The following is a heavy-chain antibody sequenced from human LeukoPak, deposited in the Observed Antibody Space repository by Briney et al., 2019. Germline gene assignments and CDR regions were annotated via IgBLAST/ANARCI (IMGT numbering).Heavy chain of an antibody. D-gene: IGHD3-10*01. CDR3: ARDREMYYYGSGEKTYYFDY. CDR2: IWYDGSNK. V-gene: IGHV3-33*08. Sequence: GGSLRLSCAASGFTFSSYGMHWVRQAPGKGLEWVAVIWYDGSNKYYADSVKGRFTISRDNSKNTPYLQMNSLRAEDTAVYYCARDREMYYYGSGEKTYYFDYWGQGTLVTVSS. CDR1: GFTFSSYG. J-gene: IGHJ4*02.